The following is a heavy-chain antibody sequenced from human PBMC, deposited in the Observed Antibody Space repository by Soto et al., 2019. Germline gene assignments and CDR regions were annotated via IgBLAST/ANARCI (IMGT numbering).Heavy chain of an antibody. CDR1: GFSFSTYG. V-gene: IGHV3-30*18. Sequence: QVQLVESGGGVVQPGGSLRLSCAASGFSFSTYGMHWVRQAPGKGPEWLALISYDVTYKYYADSVKGRSTISRDDSKNTLYLEMNSLRAEDTAVYYCAKDHYRGKAMVLINWWGQGTLVTVSS. J-gene: IGHJ4*02. CDR3: AKDHYRGKAMVLINW. CDR2: ISYDVTYK. D-gene: IGHD5-18*01.